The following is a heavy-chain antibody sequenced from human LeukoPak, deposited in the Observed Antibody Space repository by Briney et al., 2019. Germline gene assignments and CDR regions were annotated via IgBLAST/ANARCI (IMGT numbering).Heavy chain of an antibody. CDR2: ISGSGDST. CDR3: AKDGAVRGFDY. CDR1: GFTFTSYA. V-gene: IGHV3-23*01. Sequence: GGSLRLSCTASGFTFTSYAMSWVRQAPGKGLEWVSSISGSGDSTYYADSVKGRFTISRDNSKNTLYLQMNSLRAEDTAVYYCAKDGAVRGFDYWGQGTLVTVSS. D-gene: IGHD3-16*01. J-gene: IGHJ4*02.